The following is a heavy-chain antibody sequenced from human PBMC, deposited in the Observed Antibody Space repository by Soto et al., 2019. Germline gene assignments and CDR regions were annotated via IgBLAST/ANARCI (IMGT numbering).Heavy chain of an antibody. Sequence: ASVKVSCKASGYTFTSYGISWVRQAPGQGLEWMGWISAYNGNTNYAQKLQGRVTMTTDTSTSTAYMELRSLRSDDTAVYYCARDPTYYDFWSGQPYYYGMDVWGQGTTVT. J-gene: IGHJ6*02. D-gene: IGHD3-3*01. CDR2: ISAYNGNT. CDR1: GYTFTSYG. V-gene: IGHV1-18*04. CDR3: ARDPTYYDFWSGQPYYYGMDV.